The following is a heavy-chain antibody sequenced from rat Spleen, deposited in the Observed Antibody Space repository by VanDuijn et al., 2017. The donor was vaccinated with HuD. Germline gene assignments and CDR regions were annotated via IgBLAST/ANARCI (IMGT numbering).Heavy chain of an antibody. D-gene: IGHD3-5*01. V-gene: IGHV5-29*01. CDR1: GFTFSDYY. CDR3: ARRTHGDY. Sequence: EVQLVESDGGLVQPGRSLKLSCAASGFTFSDYYMAWVRQAPTKGLEWVATISYDGSSTYYRDSVKGRFTISRDNAKNTLYLQMDSLRSEDTATYFCARRTHGDYWGQGVMVTVSS. CDR2: ISYDGSST. J-gene: IGHJ2*01.